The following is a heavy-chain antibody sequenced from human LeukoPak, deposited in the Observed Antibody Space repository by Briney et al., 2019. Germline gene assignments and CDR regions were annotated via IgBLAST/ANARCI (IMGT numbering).Heavy chain of an antibody. V-gene: IGHV4-38-2*02. CDR2: IYYSGST. D-gene: IGHD1-14*01. Sequence: SETLSLTCTVSGYSISSGYYWVWIRQPPGKGLEWIGSIYYSGSTYYNPSLKSRVTISVDMSRNQFSLKLTSVTAADTAVYYCAREIRPGNYYYYMDVWGKGTTVTISS. CDR1: GYSISSGYY. J-gene: IGHJ6*03. CDR3: AREIRPGNYYYYMDV.